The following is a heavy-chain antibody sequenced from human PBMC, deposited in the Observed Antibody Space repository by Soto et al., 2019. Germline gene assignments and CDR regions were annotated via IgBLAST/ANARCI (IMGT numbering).Heavy chain of an antibody. Sequence: QVQLVESGGGVVQPGRSLRLSCAASGFTFSSYGMHWVRQAPGKGLEWVAVISYDGSNKYYADSVKGRFTISRDNSKNTLYLQMNSLRAEDTAVYYCAKDSGYCSGGSCSDYWGQGTPVTVSS. V-gene: IGHV3-30*18. CDR3: AKDSGYCSGGSCSDY. CDR1: GFTFSSYG. CDR2: ISYDGSNK. J-gene: IGHJ4*02. D-gene: IGHD2-15*01.